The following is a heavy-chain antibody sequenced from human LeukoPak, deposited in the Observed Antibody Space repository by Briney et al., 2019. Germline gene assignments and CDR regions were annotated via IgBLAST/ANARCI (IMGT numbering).Heavy chain of an antibody. D-gene: IGHD3-22*01. CDR2: IYSGGST. CDR3: AREPQGDSSGYDAFDI. J-gene: IGHJ3*02. CDR1: GFTVSSNY. Sequence: GGSLRLSCAASGFTVSSNYMTWVRQAPGKGLEWVSVIYSGGSTHYADSVKGRFTLSRDNSKNTLFLQMNSLRAEDTAVYYCAREPQGDSSGYDAFDIWGQGTMVTVSS. V-gene: IGHV3-66*01.